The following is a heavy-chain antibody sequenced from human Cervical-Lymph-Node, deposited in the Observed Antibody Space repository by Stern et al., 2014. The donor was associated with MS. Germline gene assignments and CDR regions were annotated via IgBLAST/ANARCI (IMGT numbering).Heavy chain of an antibody. CDR2: IFPGGSDI. CDR1: GYTFTSYW. J-gene: IGHJ4*02. V-gene: IGHV5-51*01. Sequence: VQLVQSGPEAKRPGESLKISCQASGYTFTSYWIGRVRQMPGQGLEWIAIIFPGGSDIRYSPSFQGQVTISADKSSSPAYLQWNNLKASDTAIYYCARQRYFDYWGQGTLVTVSS. CDR3: ARQRYFDY.